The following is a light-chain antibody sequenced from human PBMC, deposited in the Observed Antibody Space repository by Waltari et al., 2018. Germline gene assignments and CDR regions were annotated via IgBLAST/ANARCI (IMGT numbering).Light chain of an antibody. Sequence: QLVLTQSPSASASLGASVKLTCTLSSGHSSNVIAWLQEQPGKGPRYLMKVNRDGSHSKGDEIPDRFSGSSSWAGRYLTMSSLQSEDEADYYCQTGGHGTWVFGGGTKLTVL. CDR3: QTGGHGTWV. J-gene: IGLJ3*02. V-gene: IGLV4-69*01. CDR2: VNRDGSH. CDR1: SGHSSNV.